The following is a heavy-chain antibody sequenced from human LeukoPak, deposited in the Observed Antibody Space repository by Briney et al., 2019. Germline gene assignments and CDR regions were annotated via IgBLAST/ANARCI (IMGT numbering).Heavy chain of an antibody. D-gene: IGHD2-2*01. Sequence: GGSLRLSCAASGFTFNNYAMSWVRQAPGKGLEWASAISASGGTTYYADSVKGRFTISRDNSENTLFLQMNSLRAEDTAVYYCAKEPREYCSSTSCPNWFDSWGQGTLVTVSS. CDR3: AKEPREYCSSTSCPNWFDS. J-gene: IGHJ5*01. CDR2: ISASGGTT. V-gene: IGHV3-23*01. CDR1: GFTFNNYA.